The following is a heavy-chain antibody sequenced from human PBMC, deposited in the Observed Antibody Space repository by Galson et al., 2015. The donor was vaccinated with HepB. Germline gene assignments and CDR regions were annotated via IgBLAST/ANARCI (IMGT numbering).Heavy chain of an antibody. J-gene: IGHJ6*02. CDR2: ISSNGGST. CDR1: GFTFSSYA. D-gene: IGHD2-2*01. Sequence: SLRLSCAASGFTFSSYAMHWVRQAPGKGLEYVSAISSNGGSTYYADSVKGRFTISRDNSKNTLYLQMSSLRAEDTAVYYCVKGYCSSTSCYFLFAYDYGMDVWGQGTTVTVSS. V-gene: IGHV3-64D*09. CDR3: VKGYCSSTSCYFLFAYDYGMDV.